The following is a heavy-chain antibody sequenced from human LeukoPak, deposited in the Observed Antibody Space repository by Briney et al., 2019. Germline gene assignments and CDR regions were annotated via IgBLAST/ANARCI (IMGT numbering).Heavy chain of an antibody. D-gene: IGHD3-22*01. J-gene: IGHJ4*02. V-gene: IGHV3-7*05. CDR2: IKQDGSEK. Sequence: TGGSLRLSCAASGFKVSSNYMSWVRQAPGKGLEWVANIKQDGSEKHYVDSEKGRFTVSRDNAKNSLYLELSSLRAEDTAVYYCARVHYDSDVNYWGQGTLVTVSS. CDR1: GFKVSSNY. CDR3: ARVHYDSDVNY.